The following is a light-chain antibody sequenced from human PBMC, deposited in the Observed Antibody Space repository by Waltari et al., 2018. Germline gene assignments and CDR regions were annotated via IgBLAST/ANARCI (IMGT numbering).Light chain of an antibody. Sequence: DTQMTQSPSTLSASVGDRVRITCRASWSISDRLDWYQQKQGKAPKLLIYKAYNLKSVVPSMFGGNASVTEFTLSITCLRPDNFATYCCRQYDAPSWPFCPATKVEI. CDR3: RQYDAPSWP. CDR2: KAY. V-gene: IGKV1-5*03. CDR1: WSISDR. J-gene: IGKJ1*01.